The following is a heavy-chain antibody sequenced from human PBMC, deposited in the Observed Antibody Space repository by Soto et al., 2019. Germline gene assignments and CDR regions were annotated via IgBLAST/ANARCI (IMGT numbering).Heavy chain of an antibody. J-gene: IGHJ4*02. CDR2: MYHSGST. CDR1: GDSISRGAYY. V-gene: IGHV4-39*01. Sequence: SETLSLTCTVSGDSISRGAYYWTWIRQHPGKGLEWIGYMYHSGSTYYDSSLKSRVTISVDTSKNQFSLKLSSVTAADTAVYYCASQHYYDSSGYYVVYWGQGTLVTSPQ. D-gene: IGHD3-22*01. CDR3: ASQHYYDSSGYYVVY.